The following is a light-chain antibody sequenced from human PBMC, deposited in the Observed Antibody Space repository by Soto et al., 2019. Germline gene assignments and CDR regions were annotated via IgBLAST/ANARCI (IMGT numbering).Light chain of an antibody. Sequence: DVQMTQSPSTLFASVGDRVTIACRASQNISPWLAWYQQKPGKAPKLLIYGASSLEGGVPSRFSGSGSGRDFTLTISSLLPDDFATYYCQQYSHSVTFGQGTKVDIK. CDR3: QQYSHSVT. CDR2: GAS. V-gene: IGKV1-5*01. CDR1: QNISPW. J-gene: IGKJ1*01.